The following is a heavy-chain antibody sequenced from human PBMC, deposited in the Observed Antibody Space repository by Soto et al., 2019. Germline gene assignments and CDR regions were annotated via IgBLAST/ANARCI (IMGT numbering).Heavy chain of an antibody. V-gene: IGHV3-74*01. Sequence: EVQLVESGGGLVQPGGSLRLSCAASGFTFSSYWMHWVRQAPGKGLVWVSRINSDGSSTSYADSVKGRFTISRDNAKNTLYLQMISLRAEDTAVYYCARERGLAAAGYYYYYGMDVWEQEPTVTVSS. CDR2: INSDGSST. J-gene: IGHJ6*01. CDR1: GFTFSSYW. D-gene: IGHD6-13*01. CDR3: ARERGLAAAGYYYYYGMDV.